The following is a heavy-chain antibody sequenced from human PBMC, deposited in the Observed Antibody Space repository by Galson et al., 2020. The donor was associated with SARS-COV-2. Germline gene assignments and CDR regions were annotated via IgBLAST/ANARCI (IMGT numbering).Heavy chain of an antibody. CDR2: IYYSGST. V-gene: IGHV4-39*01. D-gene: IGHD3-22*01. J-gene: IGHJ3*02. Sequence: ETSETLSLTCTVSGGSISSSSYYWGWIRQPPGKGLEWIGSIYYSGSTYYNPSLKSRVTISVDTSKNQFSLKLSSVTAADTAVYYCARHGEITMIVVVIPGAVDIWGQGTMVTVSS. CDR3: ARHGEITMIVVVIPGAVDI. CDR1: GGSISSSSYY.